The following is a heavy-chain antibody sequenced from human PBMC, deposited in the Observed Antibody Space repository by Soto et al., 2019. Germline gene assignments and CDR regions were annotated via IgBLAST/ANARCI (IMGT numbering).Heavy chain of an antibody. CDR1: GFTFNNYW. Sequence: EVQLVESGGGLVQPGGSLRLSCAASGFTFNNYWMTWVRQAPGKGLEWVANINQDGSDKHYVDSVKGRFTISRDNAKNSLYLQMNSLRAEHTALYYCAPDSYTNTWHRPDNDYWGQGILVTASS. V-gene: IGHV3-7*05. CDR3: APDSYTNTWHRPDNDY. CDR2: INQDGSDK. D-gene: IGHD6-13*01. J-gene: IGHJ4*02.